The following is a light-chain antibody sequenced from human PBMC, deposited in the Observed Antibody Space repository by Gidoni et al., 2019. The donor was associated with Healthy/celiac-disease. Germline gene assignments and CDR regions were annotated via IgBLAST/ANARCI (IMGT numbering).Light chain of an antibody. Sequence: EIVMTQSPATLSVSPGERATLSCRARQSVSSNFAWYQQKPGQAPRLLIYGASTRATGIPARFSGSGSGTEFTLTISSLQSEDFEVYYCQQYNNWPPITFGQGTRLEIK. CDR2: GAS. J-gene: IGKJ5*01. CDR3: QQYNNWPPIT. CDR1: QSVSSN. V-gene: IGKV3-15*01.